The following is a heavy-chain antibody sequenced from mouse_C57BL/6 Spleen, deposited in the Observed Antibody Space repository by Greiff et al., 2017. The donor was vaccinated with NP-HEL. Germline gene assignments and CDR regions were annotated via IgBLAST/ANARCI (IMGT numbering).Heavy chain of an antibody. CDR2: IYPGDGDT. Sequence: VKLMESGPELVKPGASVKISCKASGYAFSSSWMNWVKQRPGKGLEWIGRIYPGDGDTNYNGKFKGKATLTADKSSSTAYMQLSSLTSEDSAVYFCAREEVTTDYWGQGTTLTVSS. J-gene: IGHJ2*01. D-gene: IGHD2-3*01. V-gene: IGHV1-82*01. CDR3: AREEVTTDY. CDR1: GYAFSSSW.